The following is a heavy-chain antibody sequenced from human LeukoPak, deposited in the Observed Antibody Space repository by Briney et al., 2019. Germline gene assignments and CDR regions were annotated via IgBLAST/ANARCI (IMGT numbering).Heavy chain of an antibody. CDR3: ARDSFTYGSGTYPFDY. J-gene: IGHJ4*02. V-gene: IGHV3-23*01. CDR1: GFTFSSYA. CDR2: ISGSGGST. Sequence: GGSLRLSCAASGFTFSSYAMSWVRQAPGKGLEWVSAISGSGGSTYYADSVKGRFTISRDNSKNTLYLQMNSLRAEDTAVYYCARDSFTYGSGTYPFDYWGQGTLVTVSS. D-gene: IGHD3-10*01.